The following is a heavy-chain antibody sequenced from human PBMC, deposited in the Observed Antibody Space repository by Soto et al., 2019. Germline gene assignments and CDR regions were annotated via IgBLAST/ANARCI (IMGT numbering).Heavy chain of an antibody. D-gene: IGHD1-26*01. V-gene: IGHV3-48*02. J-gene: IGHJ4*01. CDR2: ISSGSDTI. CDR1: GFTFSDYG. Sequence: EVQLVESGGGLVQPGGSLRLSCSVSGFTFSDYGVNWVRQAPGKGLEWISYISSGSDTIYYAESVQGRFTISRDDAKNSLFLQMNNLGNEDTAVYYCARVSKTWEDDYWGHGTLVTVSS. CDR3: ARVSKTWEDDY.